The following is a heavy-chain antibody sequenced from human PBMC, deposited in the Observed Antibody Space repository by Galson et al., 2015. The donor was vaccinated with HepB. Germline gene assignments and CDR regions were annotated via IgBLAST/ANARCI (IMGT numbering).Heavy chain of an antibody. D-gene: IGHD1-1*01. V-gene: IGHV3-7*01. J-gene: IGHJ4*02. CDR3: AQGTY. CDR2: IKRDGSEK. CDR1: GFGFSTYW. Sequence: SLRLSCAASGFGFSTYWMSWVRQAPGKGLEWVASIKRDGSEKYYVDSVKGRFTISRDNAKNSLYLQMNSLRAEDTAVYYCAQGTYWGQGTLTTVSS.